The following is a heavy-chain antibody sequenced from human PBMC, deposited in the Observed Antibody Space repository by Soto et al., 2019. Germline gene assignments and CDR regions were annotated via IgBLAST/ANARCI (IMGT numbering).Heavy chain of an antibody. J-gene: IGHJ4*01. V-gene: IGHV1-58*01. D-gene: IGHD3-3*01. CDR2: IVFGSGNT. Sequence: SVKAPCKASGFTFFTSAVQWVRKARGQRLEWIGLIVFGSGNTKYARKFKERVTITRDMSTSTAYMELSSLRSEDTSVYYRAPPIKNREPNDFRSGYAKRFDYRGRGTLSTVSS. CDR1: GFTFFTSA. CDR3: APPIKNREPNDFRSGYAKRFDY.